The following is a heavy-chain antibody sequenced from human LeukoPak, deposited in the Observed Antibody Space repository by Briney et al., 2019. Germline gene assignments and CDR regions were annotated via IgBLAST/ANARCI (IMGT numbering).Heavy chain of an antibody. CDR2: INPNSGGT. D-gene: IGHD3-10*01. V-gene: IGHV1-2*02. CDR1: GYTFTGYY. J-gene: IGHJ4*02. CDR3: ARSLQSATMVRGARGDY. Sequence: ASVKVSCKASGYTFTGYYMHWVRQAPGQGLEWMGWINPNSGGTNYAQKFQGRVTMTRDTSISTAYMELSRLRSDDTAVYYCARSLQSATMVRGARGDYWGQGTLVTVSS.